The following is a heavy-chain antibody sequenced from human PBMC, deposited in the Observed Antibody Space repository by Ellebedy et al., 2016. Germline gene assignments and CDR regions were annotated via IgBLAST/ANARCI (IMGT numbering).Heavy chain of an antibody. D-gene: IGHD6-13*01. Sequence: ASVKVSXKASSYTFTSYGISWVRQAPGQGLEWMGWISAYNGNTNYAQKLQGRVTMTRDTSTSTVYMELSSLRSEDTAVYYCAREGSSSWSKRDYYYGMDIWGQGTTVTVSS. CDR1: SYTFTSYG. CDR3: AREGSSSWSKRDYYYGMDI. J-gene: IGHJ6*02. V-gene: IGHV1-18*01. CDR2: ISAYNGNT.